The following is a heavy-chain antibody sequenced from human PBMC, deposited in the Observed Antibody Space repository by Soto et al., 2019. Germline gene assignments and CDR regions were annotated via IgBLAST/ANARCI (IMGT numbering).Heavy chain of an antibody. V-gene: IGHV1-46*01. CDR3: ARDPCITMVRGVCFKWYFDL. CDR1: GYTFTSYY. D-gene: IGHD3-10*01. Sequence: ASVKVSCKASGYTFTSYYMHWVRQAPGQGLEWMGIINPSGGGTSYAQKFQGRVTMTRDTSTSTVYMELSSLRSEDTAVYYCARDPCITMVRGVCFKWYFDLWGRGNLVTVS. J-gene: IGHJ2*01. CDR2: INPSGGGT.